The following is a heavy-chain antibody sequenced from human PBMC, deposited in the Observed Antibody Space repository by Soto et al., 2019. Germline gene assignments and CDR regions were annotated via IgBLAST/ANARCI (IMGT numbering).Heavy chain of an antibody. CDR1: GGTFSSYA. Sequence: QVQLVQSGAEVTKPGSSVKVSCKASGGTFSSYAISWVRQAPGQGLEWMGGIIPIFGTANYAQKFQGRVTLTADKPTSTAYMELRSLRSEDTAVSYCARGDRGGFDYLGQGTLVTVS. CDR3: ARGDRGGFDY. V-gene: IGHV1-69*06. D-gene: IGHD2-21*02. J-gene: IGHJ4*02. CDR2: IIPIFGTA.